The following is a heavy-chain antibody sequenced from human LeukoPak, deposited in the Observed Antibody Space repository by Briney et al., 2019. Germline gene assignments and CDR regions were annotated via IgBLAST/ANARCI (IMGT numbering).Heavy chain of an antibody. D-gene: IGHD1-26*01. V-gene: IGHV3-33*06. J-gene: IGHJ4*02. CDR1: GFTFSNYD. CDR3: AKRNSGNYFDD. Sequence: PGGSLRLSCAASGFTFSNYDMHWVRQAPGKGLEWVAVIWYDGSNKYYADSAKGRFTLSRDNSKKTLYLQMNSLRAEDTAVYYCAKRNSGNYFDDWGQGSLVTVSS. CDR2: IWYDGSNK.